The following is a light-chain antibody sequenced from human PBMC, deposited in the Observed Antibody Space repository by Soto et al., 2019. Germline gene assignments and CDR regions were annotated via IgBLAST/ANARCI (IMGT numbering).Light chain of an antibody. CDR3: QHYGGMWT. CDR2: DAS. J-gene: IGKJ1*01. V-gene: IGKV1-5*01. Sequence: DIQITQSPSTLSGYVGDRVTITCRASQTISSWLAWYQQKPGKAPKVLIYDASNLESGVPSRFTGSGSGTEFILTISSLQPDDFATYYCQHYGGMWTFCQGTMADNK. CDR1: QTISSW.